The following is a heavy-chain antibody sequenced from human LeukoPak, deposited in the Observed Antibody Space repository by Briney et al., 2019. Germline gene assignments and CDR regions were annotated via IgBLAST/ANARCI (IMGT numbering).Heavy chain of an antibody. CDR1: GGSISSHY. V-gene: IGHV4-59*11. Sequence: SETLSLTCTVSGGSISSHYGSWIRQSPGKGLEWIGYIYYSGSTNYNPSLKSRVTISVDTSKNQFSLKLSSVTAADTAVYYCARAGYGGNSGYFDYWGQGTLVTVSS. J-gene: IGHJ4*02. CDR3: ARAGYGGNSGYFDY. D-gene: IGHD4-23*01. CDR2: IYYSGST.